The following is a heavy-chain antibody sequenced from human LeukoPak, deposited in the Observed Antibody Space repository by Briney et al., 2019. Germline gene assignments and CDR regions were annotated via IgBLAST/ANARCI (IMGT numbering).Heavy chain of an antibody. CDR2: ISWNSGSI. D-gene: IGHD2-15*01. V-gene: IGHV3-9*03. J-gene: IGHJ4*02. CDR3: AKGGYCSGGSCGGAFDF. CDR1: GFTFDDYA. Sequence: QSGRSLRLSCAASGFTFDDYAMHWVRQVPGKGLEWVAGISWNSGSISYADSVKCRFTISRENAKNSLYLQMNSLRAEDMALYYCAKGGYCSGGSCGGAFDFWGQGTLVTVSS.